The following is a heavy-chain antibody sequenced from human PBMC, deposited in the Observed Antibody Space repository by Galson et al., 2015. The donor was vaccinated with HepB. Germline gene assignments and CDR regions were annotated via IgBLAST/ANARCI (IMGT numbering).Heavy chain of an antibody. Sequence: SLRLSCATSGFSFSKYWMHWVRQAPGKGLVWVSHIENGGTATTYADSVKGRFTISRDNAKSTLYLQMNSLRAEDTAVYYCARGVGGFDYWGQGTPVTVSS. CDR3: ARGVGGFDY. CDR1: GFSFSKYW. CDR2: IENGGTAT. J-gene: IGHJ4*02. V-gene: IGHV3-74*01. D-gene: IGHD1-26*01.